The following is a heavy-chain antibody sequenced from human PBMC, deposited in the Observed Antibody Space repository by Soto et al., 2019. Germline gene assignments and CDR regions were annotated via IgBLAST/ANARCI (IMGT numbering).Heavy chain of an antibody. D-gene: IGHD5-18*01. CDR1: GGTLSSYV. V-gene: IGHV1-69*01. CDR3: ARAQRIQLWASGMDV. Sequence: QVQLVQSGAEVKKPGSSVKVSCKASGGTLSSYVISWVRQAPGQGLEWMGGIIPVFGTVNYAQKFQGRVTITAGESTTTAYMELRSLRSEDAAVYYCARAQRIQLWASGMDVWGQGTTVTVSS. J-gene: IGHJ6*02. CDR2: IIPVFGTV.